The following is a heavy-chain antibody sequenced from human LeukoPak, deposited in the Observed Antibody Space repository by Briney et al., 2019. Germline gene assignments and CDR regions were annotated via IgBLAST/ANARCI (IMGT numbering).Heavy chain of an antibody. J-gene: IGHJ3*02. CDR1: GGSTSSDY. CDR3: ARVGGMTTINNAAFDI. CDR2: IYHSWST. V-gene: IGHV4-59*01. Sequence: SETLSLTCTVSGGSTSSDYWSWIRQPPGKGLEWIGYIYHSWSTNYNPSLRSRVTISIDKSKKQFSLKLISLTAADTAIYYCARVGGMTTINNAAFDIWGQGTMVTVSS. D-gene: IGHD5-24*01.